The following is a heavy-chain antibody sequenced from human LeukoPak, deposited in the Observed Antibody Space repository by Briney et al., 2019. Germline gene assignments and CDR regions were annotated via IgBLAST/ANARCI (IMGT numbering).Heavy chain of an antibody. Sequence: AGGSLRLSCTASGFIFSDYYMNWIRQAPGKGLEYVSYISSSSSNMYYTDSVKGRFTVSRDNAKNSLYLQMNSLTAEDTAVYYCARGGSYLDWGQGTLVTVSS. D-gene: IGHD1-26*01. CDR2: ISSSSSNM. CDR1: GFIFSDYY. V-gene: IGHV3-11*01. CDR3: ARGGSYLD. J-gene: IGHJ4*02.